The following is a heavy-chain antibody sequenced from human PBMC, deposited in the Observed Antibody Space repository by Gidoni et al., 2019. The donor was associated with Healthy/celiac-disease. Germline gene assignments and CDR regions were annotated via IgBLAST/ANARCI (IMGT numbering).Heavy chain of an antibody. Sequence: QVQLVESGGGVVQPGRSLRLSCAASGFTFSSYGMHWVRQAPGKGLEWVAVISYDGSNKYYADSVKGRFTISRDNSKNTLYLQMNSLRAEDTAVYYCAKDNVRSGWYRARYFQHWGQGTLVTVSS. CDR1: GFTFSSYG. V-gene: IGHV3-30*18. D-gene: IGHD6-19*01. J-gene: IGHJ1*01. CDR3: AKDNVRSGWYRARYFQH. CDR2: ISYDGSNK.